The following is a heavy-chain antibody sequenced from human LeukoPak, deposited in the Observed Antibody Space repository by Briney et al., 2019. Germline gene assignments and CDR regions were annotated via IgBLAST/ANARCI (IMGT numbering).Heavy chain of an antibody. CDR1: GSTFTTYA. J-gene: IGHJ4*02. CDR3: ANHAYSHFDY. D-gene: IGHD4-11*01. Sequence: GRSLRLSCAASGSTFTTYAMSWGRHAPGKWLEWVSAISGSGDSTYSADSVKGRFTISRHNSKNALYLQVNSLRAEDTAVYYCANHAYSHFDYWGQGTLVTVSS. CDR2: ISGSGDST. V-gene: IGHV3-23*01.